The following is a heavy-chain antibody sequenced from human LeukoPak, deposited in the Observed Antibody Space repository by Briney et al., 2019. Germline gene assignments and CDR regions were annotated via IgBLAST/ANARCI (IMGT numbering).Heavy chain of an antibody. D-gene: IGHD3-22*01. CDR3: ARVMDYYDGTGYPPPAAADY. Sequence: SETLSLTCTVSGGSISSGSYYWSWIRQPAGKGLEWIGRIYTSGSTNYNPSLRSRVSISVDTSKNQFSLKVRSVTAADTAVYYCARVMDYYDGTGYPPPAAADYWGQGTLVTVSS. CDR1: GGSISSGSYY. J-gene: IGHJ4*02. V-gene: IGHV4-61*02. CDR2: IYTSGST.